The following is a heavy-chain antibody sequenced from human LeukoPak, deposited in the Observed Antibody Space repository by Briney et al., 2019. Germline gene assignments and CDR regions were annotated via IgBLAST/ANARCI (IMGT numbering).Heavy chain of an antibody. CDR1: GFTFSSYS. V-gene: IGHV3-23*01. CDR3: AKDPTTGRSYGYYFDY. J-gene: IGHJ4*02. D-gene: IGHD5-18*01. CDR2: ISGSGGGT. Sequence: PGGSLRLSCAASGFTFSSYSMSWVRQAPGKGLEWVSVISGSGGGTYYADSVKGRFTISRDNAKNTLFLQMHSQRAEDTAVYYCAKDPTTGRSYGYYFDYWGQGTLVTVSS.